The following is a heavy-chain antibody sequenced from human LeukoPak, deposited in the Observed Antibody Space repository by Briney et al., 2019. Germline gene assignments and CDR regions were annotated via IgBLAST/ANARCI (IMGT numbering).Heavy chain of an antibody. CDR3: ARDGYCSSTSCPTLGY. J-gene: IGHJ4*02. CDR2: INPNSGGT. Sequence: ASVEVSCKASGYTFTGYYMHWVRQAPGQGLEWMGWINPNSGGTNYAQKFQGRVTMTRDTSISTAYMELSRLRSDDTAVYYCARDGYCSSTSCPTLGYWGQGTLVTVSS. CDR1: GYTFTGYY. V-gene: IGHV1-2*02. D-gene: IGHD2-2*01.